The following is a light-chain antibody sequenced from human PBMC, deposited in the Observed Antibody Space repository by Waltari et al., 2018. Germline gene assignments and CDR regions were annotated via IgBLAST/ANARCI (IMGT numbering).Light chain of an antibody. CDR1: QDISSY. J-gene: IGKJ4*01. CDR2: AAS. Sequence: DIQLTQSPSFLSASVGDRVTISCRASQDISSYLAWYQQKPGEAPKLLIYAASTLQSGVPPRFSGSGSGTEFTLTISSLQPEDFAAYYCQQLNVYPLTFGGGSKVEIK. CDR3: QQLNVYPLT. V-gene: IGKV1-9*01.